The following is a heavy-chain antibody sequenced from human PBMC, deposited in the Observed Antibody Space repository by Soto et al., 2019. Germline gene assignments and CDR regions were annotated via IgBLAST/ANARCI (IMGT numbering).Heavy chain of an antibody. CDR3: ARRSGRGFDY. CDR1: GGSISSYY. Sequence: QLQLQGSGPGLVKPSETLSLTCTVSGGSISSYYWDWIRQPPGKGLEWIGSIFYSGSTYYNPSLKSRVTISVDTSKNQFSLKLSSVTAADTAVYYCARRSGRGFDYWGQGTLVTVSS. J-gene: IGHJ4*02. V-gene: IGHV4-39*01. CDR2: IFYSGST.